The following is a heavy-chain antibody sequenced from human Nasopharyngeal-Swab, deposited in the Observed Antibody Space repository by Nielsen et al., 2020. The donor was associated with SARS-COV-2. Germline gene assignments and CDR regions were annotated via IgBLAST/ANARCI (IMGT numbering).Heavy chain of an antibody. CDR2: ISNSGSTT. V-gene: IGHV3-11*01. Sequence: CIRQPPGKGLEWLSYISNSGSTTYYADSVKGRFTVSRDNARKSLYLQMNSLRAEDTAVYYCARRGDYGDYWGQGTLVTVSS. J-gene: IGHJ4*02. D-gene: IGHD4-17*01. CDR3: ARRGDYGDY.